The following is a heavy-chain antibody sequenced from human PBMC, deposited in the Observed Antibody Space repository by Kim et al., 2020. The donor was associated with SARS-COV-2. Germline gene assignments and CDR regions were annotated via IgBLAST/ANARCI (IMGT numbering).Heavy chain of an antibody. CDR3: AKDLGAAARPVYYYYGMDV. J-gene: IGHJ6*02. CDR1: GFTFSSYG. D-gene: IGHD6-6*01. Sequence: GGSLRLSCAASGFTFSSYGMHWVRQAPGKGLEWVAVISYDGSNKYYADSVKGRFTISRDNSKNTLYLQMNSLRAEDTAVYYCAKDLGAAARPVYYYYGMDVWGQGTTVTVSS. V-gene: IGHV3-30*18. CDR2: ISYDGSNK.